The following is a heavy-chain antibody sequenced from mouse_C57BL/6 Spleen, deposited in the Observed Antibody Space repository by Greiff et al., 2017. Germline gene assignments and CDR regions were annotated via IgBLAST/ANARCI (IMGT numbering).Heavy chain of an antibody. D-gene: IGHD1-1*01. CDR1: GYTFTSYG. V-gene: IGHV1-81*01. J-gene: IGHJ2*01. Sequence: VQLQESGAELARPGASVKLSCKASGYTFTSYGISWVKQRTGQGLEWIGEIYPRSGNTYYNEKFKGKATLTADKSSSTAYMELRSLTSEDSAVYFAASVRFISTLVAPYYCDYWGQGTTLTVSS. CDR3: ASVRFISTLVAPYYCDY. CDR2: IYPRSGNT.